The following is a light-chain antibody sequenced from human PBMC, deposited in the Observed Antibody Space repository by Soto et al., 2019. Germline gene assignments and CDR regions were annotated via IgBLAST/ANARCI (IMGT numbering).Light chain of an antibody. Sequence: QSALTQPASVSGSPGQSITISCTGSSSDVGSFDLVSWYQQHPGKAPKLILYEGSKRPSGVSNRFSGSKSGNTASLTISGLQAEDEGDYHCCSYAGSSTWIFGGGTKLTVL. V-gene: IGLV2-23*01. CDR1: SSDVGSFDL. CDR2: EGS. J-gene: IGLJ2*01. CDR3: CSYAGSSTWI.